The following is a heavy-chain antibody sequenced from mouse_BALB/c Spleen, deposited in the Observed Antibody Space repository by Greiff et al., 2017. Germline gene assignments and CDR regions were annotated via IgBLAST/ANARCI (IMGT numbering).Heavy chain of an antibody. J-gene: IGHJ1*01. CDR3: ARESLGNLWYFDV. Sequence: EVHLVESGGGLVQPGGSRKLSCAASGFTFSDYGMAWVRQAPGKGPEWVAFISNLAYSIYYADTVTGRFTISRENAKNTLYLEMSSLRSEDTAMYYCARESLGNLWYFDVWGAGTTVTVSS. D-gene: IGHD2-1*01. CDR2: ISNLAYSI. CDR1: GFTFSDYG. V-gene: IGHV5-15*02.